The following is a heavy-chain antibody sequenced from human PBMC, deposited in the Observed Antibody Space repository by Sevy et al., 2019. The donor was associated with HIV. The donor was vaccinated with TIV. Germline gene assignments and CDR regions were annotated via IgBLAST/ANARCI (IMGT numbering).Heavy chain of an antibody. D-gene: IGHD3-10*01. CDR3: ARLFYGSADY. J-gene: IGHJ4*02. CDR2: INQDGSET. Sequence: GESLKISCAASGFTFSSYWMSWVRQAPGKGLEWVATINQDGSETFYVDSVKGRFTISRHNPRKSLYLQMSSLSAEDTAVYYCARLFYGSADYWGQGTLVTVSS. V-gene: IGHV3-7*01. CDR1: GFTFSSYW.